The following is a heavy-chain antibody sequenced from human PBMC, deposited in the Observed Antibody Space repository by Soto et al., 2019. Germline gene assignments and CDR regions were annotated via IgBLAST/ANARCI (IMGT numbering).Heavy chain of an antibody. CDR3: ARDGPDIVVVVAAKGLDY. CDR2: ISYDGSNK. CDR1: GFTFSSYA. J-gene: IGHJ4*02. D-gene: IGHD2-15*01. V-gene: IGHV3-30-3*01. Sequence: QVQLVESGGGVVQPGRSLRLSCAASGFTFSSYAMHWVRQAPGKGLEWVAVISYDGSNKYYADSVKGRFTISRDNSKNTLYLQMSSLRAEDTAVYYWARDGPDIVVVVAAKGLDYWGQGTLVTVSS.